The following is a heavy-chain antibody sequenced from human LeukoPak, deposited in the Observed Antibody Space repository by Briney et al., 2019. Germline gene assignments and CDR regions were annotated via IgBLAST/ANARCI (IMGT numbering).Heavy chain of an antibody. CDR2: INPSGGST. CDR1: GYTFTSYY. V-gene: IGHV1-46*01. D-gene: IGHD6-19*01. CDR3: SRGAPTIAMTGTGLDY. Sequence: ASVKVSCKASGYTFTSYYMHWVRQAPGQGLEWMGIINPSGGSTSYAQKFQGRFTMTRDTSINTAYMEVSGLRSDDTAVYYCSRGAPTIAMTGTGLDYWGQGTLVAVSS. J-gene: IGHJ4*02.